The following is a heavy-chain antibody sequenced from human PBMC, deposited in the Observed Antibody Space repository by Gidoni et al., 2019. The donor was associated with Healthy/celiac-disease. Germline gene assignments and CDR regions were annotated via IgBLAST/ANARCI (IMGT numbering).Heavy chain of an antibody. V-gene: IGHV4-34*01. Sequence: QVQLQQWGAGLLKPSETLSLTCAVYGGSFSGYYWSWIRQPPGKGLEWIGEINHSGSTNYNPSLKSRVTISVDTSKNQFSLKLSSVTAADTAVYYCARGILWFGESPALDAFDIWGQGTMVTVSS. D-gene: IGHD3-10*01. CDR2: INHSGST. CDR1: GGSFSGYY. CDR3: ARGILWFGESPALDAFDI. J-gene: IGHJ3*02.